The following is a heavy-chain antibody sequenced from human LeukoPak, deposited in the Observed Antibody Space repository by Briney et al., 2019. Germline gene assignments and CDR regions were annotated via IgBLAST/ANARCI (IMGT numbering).Heavy chain of an antibody. D-gene: IGHD6-19*01. J-gene: IGHJ4*02. CDR2: ISAYNGNT. Sequence: ASVKVSCKASGYTFTSNGISWVRQAPGQGLEWMGWISAYNGNTNYEQKLQGRVTMTTDTSTSTAYMELRSLRSDDTAVYYCAKNGPVWLVLGHFDYWGQGTLVTVSS. CDR3: AKNGPVWLVLGHFDY. CDR1: GYTFTSNG. V-gene: IGHV1-18*01.